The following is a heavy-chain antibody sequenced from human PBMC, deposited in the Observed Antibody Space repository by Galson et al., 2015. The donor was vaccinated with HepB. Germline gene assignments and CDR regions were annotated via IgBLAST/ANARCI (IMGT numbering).Heavy chain of an antibody. Sequence: SLRLSCAASGFTFSSYEMNWVRQAPGKGLEWVSYISSSGSTIYYADSVKGRFTISRDNAKNSLYLQMNSLRAEDTAVYYCARGGHIVVVTAIGFDYWGQGTLATVSS. D-gene: IGHD2-21*02. V-gene: IGHV3-48*03. CDR1: GFTFSSYE. CDR3: ARGGHIVVVTAIGFDY. J-gene: IGHJ4*02. CDR2: ISSSGSTI.